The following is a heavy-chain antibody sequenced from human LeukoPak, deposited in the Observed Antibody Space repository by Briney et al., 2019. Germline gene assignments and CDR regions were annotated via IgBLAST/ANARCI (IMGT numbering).Heavy chain of an antibody. CDR1: GGSFSNYY. J-gene: IGHJ6*03. Sequence: KSSETLSLTCAVYGGSFSNYYWSWIRQPPGKGLEWTGEINDSGRINYNPSLLSRVTVPVDPSKNQFSLSLTSVTATDTAVYYCARRWNYGRNYYIDVWGKGATVSVSS. D-gene: IGHD1-7*01. V-gene: IGHV4-34*01. CDR2: INDSGRI. CDR3: ARRWNYGRNYYIDV.